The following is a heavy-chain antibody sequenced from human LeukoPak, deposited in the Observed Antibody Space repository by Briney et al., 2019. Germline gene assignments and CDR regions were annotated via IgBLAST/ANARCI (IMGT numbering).Heavy chain of an antibody. D-gene: IGHD5-18*01. CDR1: GGTFSSYA. CDR2: IIPIFGTA. V-gene: IGHV1-69*13. J-gene: IGHJ6*02. Sequence: SVKVSCKASGGTFSSYAISWVRQAPGQGLEWMGGIIPIFGTANYAQKFQGRVTITADESTSTAYMELSSLRPEDTAVYYCARWEDTAMVYYGMDVWGQGTTVTVSS. CDR3: ARWEDTAMVYYGMDV.